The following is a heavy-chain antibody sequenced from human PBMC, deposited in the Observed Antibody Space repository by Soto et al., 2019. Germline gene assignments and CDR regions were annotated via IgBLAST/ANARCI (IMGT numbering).Heavy chain of an antibody. Sequence: ASVKVSCKSSGYTFSDHGITWVRQAPGQPLEWLGWISLYSDGTNYAQKFQGRVSMTTDTFTTTAYMELRSLRSDDTAVYYCARVVPGAEAWFGPWGQGTLVTVSS. CDR1: GYTFSDHG. CDR2: ISLYSDGT. J-gene: IGHJ5*02. D-gene: IGHD2-2*01. V-gene: IGHV1-18*01. CDR3: ARVVPGAEAWFGP.